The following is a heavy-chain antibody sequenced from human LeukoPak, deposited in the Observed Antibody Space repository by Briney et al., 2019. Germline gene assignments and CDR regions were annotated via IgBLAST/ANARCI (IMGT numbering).Heavy chain of an antibody. D-gene: IGHD1-26*01. V-gene: IGHV3-30*18. Sequence: GGSLRLSCAASGFTFSSYGMHWVRQAPGKGLEWVAVISYDGSNKYYADSVKGRFTISRDNSKNTLYLQMNSLRAEDTAVYYCAKGEVGPTGYFDYWGQGTLVTVSS. CDR2: ISYDGSNK. CDR1: GFTFSSYG. J-gene: IGHJ4*02. CDR3: AKGEVGPTGYFDY.